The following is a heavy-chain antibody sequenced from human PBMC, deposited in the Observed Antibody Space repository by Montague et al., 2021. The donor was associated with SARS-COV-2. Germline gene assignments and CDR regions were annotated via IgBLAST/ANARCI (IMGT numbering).Heavy chain of an antibody. CDR3: TRHVHMTWPEPSPGFDY. Sequence: SETLSLTCTLSGDSISSSSYNWGWIRQPPGKGLEWIGSAHYSGRPYYXPSLKSRVTIYVDTSKNQLSLKLSSVTAADTAVYYCTRHVHMTWPEPSPGFDYWGQGTLVTVSS. CDR1: GDSISSSSYN. V-gene: IGHV4-39*01. D-gene: IGHD1-1*01. J-gene: IGHJ4*02. CDR2: AHYSGRP.